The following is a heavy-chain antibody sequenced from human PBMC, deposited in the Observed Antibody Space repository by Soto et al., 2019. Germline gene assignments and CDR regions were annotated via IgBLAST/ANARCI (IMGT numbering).Heavy chain of an antibody. CDR1: GDSVSSNSAA. J-gene: IGHJ3*02. D-gene: IGHD7-27*01. Sequence: SQTLSLTCAISGDSVSSNSAAWNWIRQSPSRGLEWLGRTYYRSKWYNDYAVSVKSRITINPDTSKNQFSLQLNSVTPEDTAVYYCARGEVQNWDLLHYAFDIWGQGTMVTVSS. V-gene: IGHV6-1*01. CDR3: ARGEVQNWDLLHYAFDI. CDR2: TYYRSKWYN.